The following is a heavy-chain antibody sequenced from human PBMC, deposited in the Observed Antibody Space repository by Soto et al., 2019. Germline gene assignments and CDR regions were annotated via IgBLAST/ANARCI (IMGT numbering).Heavy chain of an antibody. CDR3: ARVYGSGSYYFDY. CDR1: GGSISNAAYY. V-gene: IGHV4-39*01. CDR2: IYYSGNT. D-gene: IGHD3-10*01. Sequence: SETLSLTCTVSGGSISNAAYYWGWIRQPPGKGLECIGIIYYSGNTYYSPSLKSRVTMSVDTSKNQFSLKLSSVSAADTSMYYCARVYGSGSYYFDYWGQGTLVTVSS. J-gene: IGHJ4*02.